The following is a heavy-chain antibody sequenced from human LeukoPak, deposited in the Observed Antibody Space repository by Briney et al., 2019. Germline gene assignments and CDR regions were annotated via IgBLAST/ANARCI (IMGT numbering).Heavy chain of an antibody. V-gene: IGHV1-69*13. Sequence: SVKVSCKASGGTFSSYAISWVRQAPGQGLEWMGGIIPIFGTANYAQKFQGRVTITADESTSTAYMELSSLRSEDTAVYYCARVVNDYVYYFDYWGQGTLVTVSS. CDR1: GGTFSSYA. CDR3: ARVVNDYVYYFDY. J-gene: IGHJ4*02. D-gene: IGHD4-17*01. CDR2: IIPIFGTA.